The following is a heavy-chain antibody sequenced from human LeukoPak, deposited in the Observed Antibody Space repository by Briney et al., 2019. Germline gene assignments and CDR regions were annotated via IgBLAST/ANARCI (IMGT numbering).Heavy chain of an antibody. V-gene: IGHV1-8*01. J-gene: IGHJ4*02. Sequence: GASVKVSCKASGYTFTSYDINWVRLATGQGHEWMGWMSPKSGNTGYAQKFQGRVTMTRNTSTSTAYMELSSLRSEDTAVYYCARGDYDFWSGYYWFDYWGQGTLVTVSS. CDR3: ARGDYDFWSGYYWFDY. CDR1: GYTFTSYD. D-gene: IGHD3-3*01. CDR2: MSPKSGNT.